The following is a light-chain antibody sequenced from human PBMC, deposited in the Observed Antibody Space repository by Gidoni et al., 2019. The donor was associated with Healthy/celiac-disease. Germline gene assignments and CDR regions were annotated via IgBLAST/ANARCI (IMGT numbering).Light chain of an antibody. J-gene: IGKJ2*01. V-gene: IGKV3-11*01. CDR3: QSGT. CDR1: PSVSSY. Sequence: EIVLTQSPATLSLSPRERATLSCRASPSVSSYLAWYQQNPGQAPRLLIYDASNGATSIPAWFSDSASGTDFTLAISGLVPEDFAVYYCQSGTFGQGTKLEIK. CDR2: DAS.